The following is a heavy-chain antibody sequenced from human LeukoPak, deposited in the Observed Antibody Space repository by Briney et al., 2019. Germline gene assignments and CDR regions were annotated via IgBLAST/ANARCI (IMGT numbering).Heavy chain of an antibody. V-gene: IGHV3-23*01. CDR3: AKRLWESKGLDPFDI. CDR1: GFTSSTFA. D-gene: IGHD4/OR15-4a*01. Sequence: GGSLRLSCAASGFTSSTFAMSWVRQAPGKGLEWVSGISGSADMTYYTDSVKGRFSISRDNSKNTLYLQMNSLRADDTAVYYCAKRLWESKGLDPFDIWGQGTMVTVSS. CDR2: ISGSADMT. J-gene: IGHJ3*02.